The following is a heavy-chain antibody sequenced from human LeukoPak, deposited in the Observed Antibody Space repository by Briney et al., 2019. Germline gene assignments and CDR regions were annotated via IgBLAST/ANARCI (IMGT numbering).Heavy chain of an antibody. J-gene: IGHJ4*02. CDR1: SGSISSGNW. Sequence: SGTLSLTCAVSSGSISSGNWWSWVRQPPGKGLEWIGEIYHTGSTNYNPSLKSRVTISVDKSKDQFSLKLSSVTAADTAVYYCARYFNWNDGYYFGYWGQGTLVTVSS. V-gene: IGHV4-4*02. D-gene: IGHD1-20*01. CDR3: ARYFNWNDGYYFGY. CDR2: IYHTGST.